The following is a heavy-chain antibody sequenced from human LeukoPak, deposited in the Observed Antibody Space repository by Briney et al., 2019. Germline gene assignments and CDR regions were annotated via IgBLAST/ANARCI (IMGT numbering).Heavy chain of an antibody. V-gene: IGHV1-69*04. CDR2: IIPIIGIA. CDR3: ARDGVVPAAIDYYYYYMDV. CDR1: GGTFSSYT. D-gene: IGHD2-2*01. Sequence: ASVKVSCKASGGTFSSYTISWVRQAPGQGLEWMGRIIPIIGIANYAQKFQGRVTITADKSTSTAYMELSSLRSEDTAVYYCARDGVVPAAIDYYYYYMDVWGKGTTVTVSS. J-gene: IGHJ6*03.